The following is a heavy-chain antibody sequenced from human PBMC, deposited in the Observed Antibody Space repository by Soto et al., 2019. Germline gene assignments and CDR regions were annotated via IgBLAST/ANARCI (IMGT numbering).Heavy chain of an antibody. CDR1: GGTFSSYA. D-gene: IGHD5-12*01. CDR3: ARGRLAVDLRSYGMDV. CDR2: IIPIFGTA. J-gene: IGHJ6*04. V-gene: IGHV1-69*01. Sequence: QVQLVQSGAEVKKPGSSVKVSCKASGGTFSSYAISWVRQAPGQGLEWMGGIIPIFGTANYAQKFHGRVTITADDSTSTADMELSSLRPEDTAEYYCARGRLAVDLRSYGMDVWGKGTTDTVSS.